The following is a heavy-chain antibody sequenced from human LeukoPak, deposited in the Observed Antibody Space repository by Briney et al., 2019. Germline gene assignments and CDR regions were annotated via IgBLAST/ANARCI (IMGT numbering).Heavy chain of an antibody. J-gene: IGHJ4*02. CDR2: ISGSGGST. V-gene: IGHV3-23*01. CDR1: GFTFSNYA. Sequence: PGGPLILSCAASGFTFSNYAMNWVRQAPGRGLEWVSAISGSGGSTYYADSVKGRFTISRDNSKNTLYLQMNSLRAEDTAVYYCAKDLAGSGSYSFDYWGQGTLVTVSS. D-gene: IGHD1-26*01. CDR3: AKDLAGSGSYSFDY.